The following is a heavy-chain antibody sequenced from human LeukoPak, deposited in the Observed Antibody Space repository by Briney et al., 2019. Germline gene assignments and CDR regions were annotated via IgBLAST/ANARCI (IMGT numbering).Heavy chain of an antibody. CDR1: GFTFSSYG. Sequence: TGRSLRLSCAASGFTFSSYGMHWVRQAPGKGLEWVAVIWYDGSNKYYADSVKGRFTISRDNSKNTLYLQMNSLRAEDTAVYYCARARTTRIQLWLSDYWGQGTLVTVSS. J-gene: IGHJ4*02. V-gene: IGHV3-33*01. D-gene: IGHD5-18*01. CDR2: IWYDGSNK. CDR3: ARARTTRIQLWLSDY.